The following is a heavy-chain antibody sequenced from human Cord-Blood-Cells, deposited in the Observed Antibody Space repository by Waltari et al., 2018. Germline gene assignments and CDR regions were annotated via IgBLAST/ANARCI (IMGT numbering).Heavy chain of an antibody. D-gene: IGHD7-27*01. CDR3: ARDQNWGYYYYYYMDV. CDR1: GYTFTGYY. J-gene: IGHJ6*03. V-gene: IGHV1-2*02. CDR2: INPNSGGT. Sequence: QVQLVQSGAEVKKPGASVKVSCKASGYTFTGYYMPWVRQAPGQGLEWMGWINPNSGGTNYAQKFQGRVTMTRDTSISTAYMELSRLRSDDTAVYYCARDQNWGYYYYYYMDVWGKGTTVTVSS.